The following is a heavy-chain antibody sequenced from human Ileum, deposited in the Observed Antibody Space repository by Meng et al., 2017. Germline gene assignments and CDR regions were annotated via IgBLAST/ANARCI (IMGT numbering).Heavy chain of an antibody. D-gene: IGHD1-26*01. Sequence: QVQLQESGPGLVRPSETLSLICTVSGGSVSRAGYQWGWIRQPPGKGLEWIGYESTNYNPSLKSRVTISLDTSRNQFSLSLSSVTAADTAVYYCARDHMGSLDYWGQGILVTVSS. V-gene: IGHV4-61*08. CDR2: EST. CDR1: GGSVSRAGYQ. CDR3: ARDHMGSLDY. J-gene: IGHJ4*02.